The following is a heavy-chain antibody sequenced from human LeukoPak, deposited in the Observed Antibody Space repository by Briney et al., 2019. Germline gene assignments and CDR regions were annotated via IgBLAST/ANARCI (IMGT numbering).Heavy chain of an antibody. V-gene: IGHV4-4*07. Sequence: SETLSLTCSVSGAFISSHYWSWVRQPAGKGLEWIGRIDPSANTNYNPSLKSRVTMSVDTSKNHFSLKVTSVTAADTAVYYCARDGTAGDHSYFYYMDVWGEGTTVTVSS. CDR1: GAFISSHY. CDR2: IDPSANT. CDR3: ARDGTAGDHSYFYYMDV. D-gene: IGHD6-13*01. J-gene: IGHJ6*03.